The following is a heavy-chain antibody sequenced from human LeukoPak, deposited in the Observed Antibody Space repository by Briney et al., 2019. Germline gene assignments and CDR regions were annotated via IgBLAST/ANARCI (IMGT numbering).Heavy chain of an antibody. Sequence: GGSLRLSCAASGFTDSSNYMSWVRQAPGKGLEWVSVIYSGGSTYYADSVKGRFTISRDNSKNTLYLQMNSLRAEDTAVYYCARGPGYSSYWYFDYWGQGTLVTVSS. J-gene: IGHJ4*02. CDR2: IYSGGST. V-gene: IGHV3-53*01. CDR3: ARGPGYSSYWYFDY. D-gene: IGHD5-12*01. CDR1: GFTDSSNY.